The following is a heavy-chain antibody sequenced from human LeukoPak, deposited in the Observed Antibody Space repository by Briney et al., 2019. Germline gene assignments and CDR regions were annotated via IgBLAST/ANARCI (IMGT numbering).Heavy chain of an antibody. CDR1: GFTFRSYA. CDR2: ISYDGSNK. Sequence: GGALRLSCAASGFTFRSYAIHWVRQAPGKGLEWVAGISYDGSNKYFADSVNGRFTIPRDNTKITLHLQMNSLRVEDTAMYYCAREGSGSYFFPRIFRDGFDIWGQGTMVIVSS. CDR3: AREGSGSYFFPRIFRDGFDI. D-gene: IGHD3-10*01. J-gene: IGHJ3*02. V-gene: IGHV3-30-3*01.